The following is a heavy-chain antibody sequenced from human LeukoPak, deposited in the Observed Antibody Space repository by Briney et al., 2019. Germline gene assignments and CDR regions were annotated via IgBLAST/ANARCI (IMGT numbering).Heavy chain of an antibody. CDR1: GYTFTSYY. V-gene: IGHV1-46*01. Sequence: ASVKVSCKASGYTFTSYYMHWVRQAPGQGLEWMGIINPSGGSTSYAQKFQGRVTMTRDTSTSTVYMELSSLRSEDTAVYYCAGVHSSGWYDYWGQGTLVTVSS. CDR3: AGVHSSGWYDY. J-gene: IGHJ4*02. D-gene: IGHD6-19*01. CDR2: INPSGGST.